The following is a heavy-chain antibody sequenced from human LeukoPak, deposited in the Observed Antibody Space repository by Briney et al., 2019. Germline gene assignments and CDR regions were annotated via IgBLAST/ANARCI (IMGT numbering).Heavy chain of an antibody. V-gene: IGHV3-30*02. Sequence: GGSLRLSCAASGFTFTTYGMHWVRQAPGKGLEWVAFIRYDGTDKYYADSVKGRFTISRDNSQNTLFLQMNSLRTEDTALYYCAKGSFHCTISTCPQYYYDMDVWGKGATVTVSS. J-gene: IGHJ6*03. CDR1: GFTFTTYG. CDR2: IRYDGTDK. CDR3: AKGSFHCTISTCPQYYYDMDV. D-gene: IGHD2-8*01.